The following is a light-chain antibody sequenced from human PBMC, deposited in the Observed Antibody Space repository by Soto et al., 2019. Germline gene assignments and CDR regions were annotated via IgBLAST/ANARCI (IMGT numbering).Light chain of an antibody. CDR1: QTISTY. Sequence: DIQMTQSPSSLSASIGDRVTIPCRASQTISTYLNWYQQKPGKAPKLLIYAASNLQRGVPSSFSVRVSVIDFTLIISSLQTEDFATYYCLQSYTTPLTFGGGTKVDI. J-gene: IGKJ4*01. CDR3: LQSYTTPLT. V-gene: IGKV1-39*01. CDR2: AAS.